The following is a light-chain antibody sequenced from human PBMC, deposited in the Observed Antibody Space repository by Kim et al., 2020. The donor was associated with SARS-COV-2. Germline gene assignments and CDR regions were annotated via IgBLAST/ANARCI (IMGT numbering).Light chain of an antibody. J-gene: IGLJ2*01. Sequence: SYELTQPPSVSVSPGQTASITCSGDKLGDKYACWSQQKPGQSPVLVIYQDSKRPSGIPERFSGSNSRNTATLTISGTQAMDEADYYCQSWDSSHLVFGGG. V-gene: IGLV3-1*01. CDR2: QDS. CDR3: QSWDSSHLV. CDR1: KLGDKY.